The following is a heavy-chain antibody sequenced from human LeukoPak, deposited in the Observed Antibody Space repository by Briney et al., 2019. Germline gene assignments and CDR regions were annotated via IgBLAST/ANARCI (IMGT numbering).Heavy chain of an antibody. CDR1: GFTVSSLA. CDR2: ISSTGSVT. CDR3: ARESSSSFTPFFDY. D-gene: IGHD6-6*01. V-gene: IGHV3-48*03. Sequence: GGSLRLSCAAPGFTVSSLAMHWVRQAPGKGLEWVSSISSTGSVTHYADSVKGRFTISRDNARNSLFLQMHSLRAEDTAVYYCARESSSSFTPFFDYWGRGNLVTVSS. J-gene: IGHJ4*02.